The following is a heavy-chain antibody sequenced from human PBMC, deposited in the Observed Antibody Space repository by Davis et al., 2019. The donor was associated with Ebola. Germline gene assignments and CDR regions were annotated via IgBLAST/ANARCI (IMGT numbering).Heavy chain of an antibody. Sequence: GGSLRLSCAASGFTFSVYGMHWVRQAPGKGLEWVAVISYDGNQKYSADAVKGRFTISRDNSKNTPFLEMNTLRAEDTAVYYCAKAGGSGFSYSGMDVWGQGTTVTVSS. CDR3: AKAGGSGFSYSGMDV. J-gene: IGHJ6*02. CDR2: ISYDGNQK. CDR1: GFTFSVYG. D-gene: IGHD3-10*01. V-gene: IGHV3-30*18.